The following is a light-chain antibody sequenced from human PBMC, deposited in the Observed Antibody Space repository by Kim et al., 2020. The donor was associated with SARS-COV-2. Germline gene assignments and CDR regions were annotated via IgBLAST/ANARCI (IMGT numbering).Light chain of an antibody. Sequence: VSPGERATLSGRASQSVSSNLAWYQQKPGQAPRLLIYSASTRATGIPARFSGSGSGTEFTLTISSLQSEDFAVYYCQQYNNWPPYTFGQGTKLEI. CDR3: QQYNNWPPYT. CDR2: SAS. J-gene: IGKJ2*01. V-gene: IGKV3-15*01. CDR1: QSVSSN.